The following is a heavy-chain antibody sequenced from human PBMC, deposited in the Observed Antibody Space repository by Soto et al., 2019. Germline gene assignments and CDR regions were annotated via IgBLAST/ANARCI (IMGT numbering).Heavy chain of an antibody. V-gene: IGHV4-61*01. Sequence: SETLSLTCTVSGGSVSSGSYYWSWIRQPPGKGLEWIGYIYYSGSTNYNPSLKSRVTISVDTSKNQFSLKLSSVTAADTAVYYCARATTVVTPSWFDPWGQGTLVTVSS. CDR1: GGSVSSGSYY. J-gene: IGHJ5*02. D-gene: IGHD4-17*01. CDR3: ARATTVVTPSWFDP. CDR2: IYYSGST.